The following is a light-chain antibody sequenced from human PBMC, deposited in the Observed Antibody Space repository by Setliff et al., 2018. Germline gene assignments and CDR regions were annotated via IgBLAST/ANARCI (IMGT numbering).Light chain of an antibody. V-gene: IGLV2-14*03. CDR3: SSYSSSNIPFV. J-gene: IGLJ1*01. CDR2: DVI. CDR1: SSDVGGYDY. Sequence: QSVLTQPASVSGSPGQSITISCTGSSSDVGGYDYVSWYQHHPGRAPKFMIYDVIKRPSGVSNRFSGSKSGNTASLTISGLQAEDEADYYCSSYSSSNIPFVFGTGTKVTVL.